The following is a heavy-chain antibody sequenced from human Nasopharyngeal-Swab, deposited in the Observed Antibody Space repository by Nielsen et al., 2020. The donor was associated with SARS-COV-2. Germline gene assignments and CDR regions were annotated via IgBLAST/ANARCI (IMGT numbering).Heavy chain of an antibody. CDR1: GCTFSSYA. D-gene: IGHD3-22*01. Sequence: GESLKISCAASGCTFSSYAMSWVRQVPGKGLEWVSAISGSGGNTYYADSVKGRFTISRDNSKNTLYLQMTSLRAEDTAVYYCAKDLAVITGYFQHWGQGTLVTVSS. CDR2: ISGSGGNT. J-gene: IGHJ1*01. V-gene: IGHV3-23*01. CDR3: AKDLAVITGYFQH.